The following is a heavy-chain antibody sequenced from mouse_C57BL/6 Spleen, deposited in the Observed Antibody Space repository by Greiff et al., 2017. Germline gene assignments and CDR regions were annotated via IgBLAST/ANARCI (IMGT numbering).Heavy chain of an antibody. D-gene: IGHD4-1*01. J-gene: IGHJ2*01. Sequence: VQLKESGGGLVKPGGSLKLSCAASGFTFSSYTMSWVRQTPEKRLEWVATISGGGGNTYYPDSVKGRFTISRDNAKNTLYLQMSSLRSEDTALYYCARELGRDYWGQGTTLTVSS. CDR1: GFTFSSYT. CDR2: ISGGGGNT. CDR3: ARELGRDY. V-gene: IGHV5-9*01.